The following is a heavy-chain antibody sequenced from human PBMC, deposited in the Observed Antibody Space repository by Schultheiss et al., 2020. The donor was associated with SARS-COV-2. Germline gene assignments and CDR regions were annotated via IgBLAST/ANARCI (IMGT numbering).Heavy chain of an antibody. CDR2: INPNSGGT. J-gene: IGHJ4*02. CDR1: GFTFTSSA. V-gene: IGHV1-2*02. Sequence: ASVKVSCKASGFTFTSSAMQWVRQARGQRLEWIGWINPNSGGTNYAQKFQGRVTMTRDTSISTAYMELSRLRSDDTAVYYCARASPGLGMEDYWGQGTLVTVSS. CDR3: ARASPGLGMEDY. D-gene: IGHD7-27*01.